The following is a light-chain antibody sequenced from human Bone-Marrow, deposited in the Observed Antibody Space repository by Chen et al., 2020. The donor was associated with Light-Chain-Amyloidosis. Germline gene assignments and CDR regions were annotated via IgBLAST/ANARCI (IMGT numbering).Light chain of an antibody. CDR3: QVWDRSSARPV. CDR2: DDS. Sequence: SYVLTQPSSVSVAPGQTATIACGGNNIGSTSVHWYQKTPGQAPLLVVYDDSDRPSGIPERLSGSNSGNTATLTISRVEAGDEADYYCQVWDRSSARPVFGGGTKLTVL. CDR1: NIGSTS. J-gene: IGLJ3*02. V-gene: IGLV3-21*02.